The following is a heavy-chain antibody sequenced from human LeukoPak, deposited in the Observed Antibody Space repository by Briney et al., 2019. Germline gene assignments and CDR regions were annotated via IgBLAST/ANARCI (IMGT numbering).Heavy chain of an antibody. Sequence: PGGSLRLSCAASGFTFSSYEMNWVRQAPAKGLEWVANKKQDGSETYYVDSVKGRFTISRDNAKNSVYLQMNSVRAEDTAVYYCARDKVVGATYLDYWGQGPLVTAFS. J-gene: IGHJ4*02. V-gene: IGHV3-7*01. CDR2: KKQDGSET. CDR1: GFTFSSYE. D-gene: IGHD2-15*01. CDR3: ARDKVVGATYLDY.